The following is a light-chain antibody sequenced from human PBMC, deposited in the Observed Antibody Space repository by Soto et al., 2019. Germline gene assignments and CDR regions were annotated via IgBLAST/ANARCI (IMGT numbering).Light chain of an antibody. J-gene: IGLJ1*01. Sequence: QSALAQPPPVSGAPGQRVTISCTGSSSNIGAGYDVHWYQQFPGTAPKLLIYGNSNRPSGVPDRISGSKSGTSVSLAITGLQAEDEADYYCQSYDSSLSGYVFGAGTKVTVL. V-gene: IGLV1-40*01. CDR1: SSNIGAGYD. CDR2: GNS. CDR3: QSYDSSLSGYV.